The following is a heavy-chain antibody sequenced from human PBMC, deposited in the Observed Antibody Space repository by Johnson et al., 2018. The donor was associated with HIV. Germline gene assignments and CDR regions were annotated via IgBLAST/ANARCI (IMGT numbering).Heavy chain of an antibody. V-gene: IGHV3-20*04. D-gene: IGHD3-16*02. Sequence: MLLVESGGGLVQPGRSLKLSCAASGFTFDDYGMSWVRQAPGKGLEWVSGINWNGGSTGYADSVKGRFTISRDNAKNSLYLQMNSLRAEDTALYYCARGIMITFGGVIPNDAFDIWGQGTLVTVSS. CDR1: GFTFDDYG. CDR3: ARGIMITFGGVIPNDAFDI. CDR2: INWNGGST. J-gene: IGHJ3*02.